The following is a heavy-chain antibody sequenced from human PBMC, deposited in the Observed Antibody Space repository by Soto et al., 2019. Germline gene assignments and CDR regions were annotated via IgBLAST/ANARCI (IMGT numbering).Heavy chain of an antibody. CDR2: ISASGGST. D-gene: IGHD1-26*01. CDR3: AKGLSGNQYYYYGMDV. Sequence: EVQLLESGGGLVQPGGSLRLSCAASGFTFSSFAMTWVRQAPGKGLEWVSAISASGGSTYYADSVKGRFTVSRDNSKNTLYLQMSSLRAEDTAVYYCAKGLSGNQYYYYGMDVWGQGTTVTVSS. J-gene: IGHJ6*02. V-gene: IGHV3-23*01. CDR1: GFTFSSFA.